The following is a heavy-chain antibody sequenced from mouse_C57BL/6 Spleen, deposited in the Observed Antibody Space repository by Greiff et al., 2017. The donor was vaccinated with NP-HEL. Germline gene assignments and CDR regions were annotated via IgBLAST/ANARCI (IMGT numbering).Heavy chain of an antibody. D-gene: IGHD1-1*01. J-gene: IGHJ4*01. V-gene: IGHV1-4*01. CDR2: INPGGGYT. Sequence: QVQLQQSGAELARPGASVKMSCKASGYTFTSYTMHWVKQRPGQGLEWIGYINPGGGYTKYNQKFKDKATLTADKSSSTAYMQLSSLTSEDSAVYYCARCGSSSYYAMDYWGQGTSVTVSS. CDR3: ARCGSSSYYAMDY. CDR1: GYTFTSYT.